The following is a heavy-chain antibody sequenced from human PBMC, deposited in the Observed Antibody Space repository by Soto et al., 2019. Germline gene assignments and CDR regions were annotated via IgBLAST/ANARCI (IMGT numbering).Heavy chain of an antibody. CDR3: ARGGSYDTSGPRTSFYYGLNV. V-gene: IGHV1-18*01. J-gene: IGHJ6*02. CDR1: GCTFGSYG. Sequence: ASVKVSCKASGCTFGSYGISWGRQAPGKGLEWLGWVSPYDGYTKYAQILQGRVSMTTDTSTKTAYMEVRSLRSDDTAVYYCARGGSYDTSGPRTSFYYGLNVWG. D-gene: IGHD3-9*01. CDR2: VSPYDGYT.